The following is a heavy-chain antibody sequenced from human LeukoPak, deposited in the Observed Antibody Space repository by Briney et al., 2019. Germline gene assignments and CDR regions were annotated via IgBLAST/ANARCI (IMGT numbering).Heavy chain of an antibody. CDR2: IYYSGST. J-gene: IGHJ4*02. D-gene: IGHD2-2*01. Sequence: SETLSLTCTVSGGSISSGGYYWSWIRQHPGKGLGWIGYIYYSGSTYYNPSLKSRVTISVDTSKNQFSLKLSSVTAADTAVYYCARDGGGSSTSCYALWGQGTLVTVSS. CDR3: ARDGGGSSTSCYAL. V-gene: IGHV4-31*03. CDR1: GGSISSGGYY.